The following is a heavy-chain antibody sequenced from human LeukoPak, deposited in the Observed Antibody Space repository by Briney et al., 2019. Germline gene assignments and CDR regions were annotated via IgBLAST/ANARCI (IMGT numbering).Heavy chain of an antibody. CDR1: GFTFSSYT. D-gene: IGHD5-12*01. J-gene: IGHJ4*02. V-gene: IGHV3-21*01. Sequence: GGSLRLSCAASGFTFSSYTMNWVRQAPGKGLEWVSFISSSGSSMYYADSVKGRFTVSRDNAKNSLYLQMNSLRAEDTAVYYCARARRGYSGYDCEYWGRGTLVTVSS. CDR2: ISSSGSSM. CDR3: ARARRGYSGYDCEY.